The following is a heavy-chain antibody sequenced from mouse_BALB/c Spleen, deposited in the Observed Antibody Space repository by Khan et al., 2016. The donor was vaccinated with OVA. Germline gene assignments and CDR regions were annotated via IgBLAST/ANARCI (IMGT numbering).Heavy chain of an antibody. CDR3: AREGLRGVAMDY. Sequence: QVQLQQSGPELVKPGALVKISCKASGYTFTSYNINWVMQRPGQGLEWIGWISPGDDSTKYNEKFKDKATLTADKSSSTAYMQLSSLTSDNSAVYFCAREGLRGVAMDYWGQGTSVTVSA. V-gene: IGHV1S56*01. J-gene: IGHJ4*01. CDR1: GYTFTSYN. CDR2: ISPGDDST. D-gene: IGHD2-4*01.